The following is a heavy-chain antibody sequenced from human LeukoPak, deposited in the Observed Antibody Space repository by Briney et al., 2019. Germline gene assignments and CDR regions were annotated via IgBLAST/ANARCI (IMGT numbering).Heavy chain of an antibody. J-gene: IGHJ4*02. CDR1: GFTFSSYA. D-gene: IGHD2-2*01. V-gene: IGHV3-30-3*01. Sequence: GGSLRLSCAASGFTFSSYAMHWVRQAPGKGLEWVAVISYDGSNKYYADSVKGRFTISRDNSKNTLYLQMNSLRAEDTAVYYCAREALVPAAVGDYWGQGTLVTVSS. CDR2: ISYDGSNK. CDR3: AREALVPAAVGDY.